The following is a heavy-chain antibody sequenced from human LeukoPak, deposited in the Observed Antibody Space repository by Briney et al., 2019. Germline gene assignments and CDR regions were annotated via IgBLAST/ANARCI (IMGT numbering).Heavy chain of an antibody. CDR3: AASMTTVTTNYYYGMDV. V-gene: IGHV1-18*01. CDR2: ISAYNGNT. Sequence: ASVTVSCKTSGYTFTSYGISWVRQAPGQGLEWMGWISAYNGNTNYTQKLQGRVTMTRDTSISTAYMELSRLRSDDTAVYYCAASMTTVTTNYYYGMDVWGQGTTVTVSS. D-gene: IGHD4-17*01. J-gene: IGHJ6*02. CDR1: GYTFTSYG.